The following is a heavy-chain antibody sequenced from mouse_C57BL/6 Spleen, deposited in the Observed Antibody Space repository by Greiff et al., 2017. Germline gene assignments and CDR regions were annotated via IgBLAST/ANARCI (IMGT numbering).Heavy chain of an antibody. CDR2: ISDGGSYT. Sequence: EVKLMESGGGLVKPGGSLKLSCAASGFTFSSYAMSWVRQTPEKRLEWVATISDGGSYTYYPDNVKGRFTISGDNAKNNLYLQMSHLKSEDTAMYYCAREGGVGDGYYWYFDVWGTGTTVTVSS. CDR1: GFTFSSYA. J-gene: IGHJ1*03. D-gene: IGHD2-3*01. V-gene: IGHV5-4*01. CDR3: AREGGVGDGYYWYFDV.